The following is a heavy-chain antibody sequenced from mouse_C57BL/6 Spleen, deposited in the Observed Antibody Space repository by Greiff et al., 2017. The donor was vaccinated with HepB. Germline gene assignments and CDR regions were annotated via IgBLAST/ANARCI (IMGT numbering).Heavy chain of an antibody. V-gene: IGHV1-7*01. CDR3: ARGPYEYDAGRDYYAMDY. CDR1: GYTFTSYW. J-gene: IGHJ4*01. Sequence: VQLQQSGAELAKPGASVKLSCKASGYTFTSYWMHWVKQRPGQGLEWIGYINPSSGYTKYNQKFKDKATLTADKSSSTAYMQLSSLTYEDSAVYYCARGPYEYDAGRDYYAMDYWGQGTSVTVSS. D-gene: IGHD2-4*01. CDR2: INPSSGYT.